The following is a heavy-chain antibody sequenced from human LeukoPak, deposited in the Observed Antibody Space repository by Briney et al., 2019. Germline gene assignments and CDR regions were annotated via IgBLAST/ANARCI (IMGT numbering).Heavy chain of an antibody. CDR2: ISYDGSNK. Sequence: GGSLRLSCAASGFTFSDYYMSWIRQAPGKGLEWVAVISYDGSNKYYADSVKGRFTISRDNSKNTLYLQMNSLRAEDTAVYYCARGKYYYDSVFDYWGQGTLVTVSS. CDR3: ARGKYYYDSVFDY. CDR1: GFTFSDYY. D-gene: IGHD3-22*01. V-gene: IGHV3-30-3*01. J-gene: IGHJ4*02.